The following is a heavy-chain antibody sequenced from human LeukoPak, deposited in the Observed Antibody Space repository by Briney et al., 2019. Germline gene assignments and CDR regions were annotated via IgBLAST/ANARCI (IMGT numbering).Heavy chain of an antibody. V-gene: IGHV3-13*01. CDR3: ARGWVRSCPPYCSSTSCYGEIMDQASDP. Sequence: GGSLRLSCAASGFTFSSYDMHWVRQATGKGLEWVSAIGTAGDTYYPGSVKGRFTISRENAKNSLYLQMNSLRAGDTAVYYCARGWVRSCPPYCSSTSCYGEIMDQASDPWGQGTLVTVSS. CDR1: GFTFSSYD. CDR2: IGTAGDT. D-gene: IGHD2-2*01. J-gene: IGHJ5*02.